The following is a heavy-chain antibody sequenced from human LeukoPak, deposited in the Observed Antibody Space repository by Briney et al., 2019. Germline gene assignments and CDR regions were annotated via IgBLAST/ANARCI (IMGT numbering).Heavy chain of an antibody. D-gene: IGHD5-18*01. CDR1: GLTVSHEY. Sequence: GGSLRLSCAASGLTVSHEYMSWVRQAPGKGLEWVSLIYSGGTTFYADSVKGRFTISRDSSKNILLLQMNSLRAEDTAVYYCARVGIQLGFGASKVTNDAFDTWGQGTMVTISS. J-gene: IGHJ3*02. CDR2: IYSGGTT. CDR3: ARVGIQLGFGASKVTNDAFDT. V-gene: IGHV3-66*01.